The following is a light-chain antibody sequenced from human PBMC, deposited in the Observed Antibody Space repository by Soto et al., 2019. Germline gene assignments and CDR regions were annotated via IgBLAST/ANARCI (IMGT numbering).Light chain of an antibody. V-gene: IGKV3-20*01. J-gene: IGKJ2*03. CDR3: QQYNRSPRS. CDR2: ATS. Sequence: EIVLTQSPGTLSLSPGETATLSCRASQSGGSYLAWYQQKPGQAPRLLIYATSSRAAGIPDRFSGSGSGTDFTLTISTLGPEDFAVYYCQQYNRSPRSFGQGTKLEIK. CDR1: QSGGSY.